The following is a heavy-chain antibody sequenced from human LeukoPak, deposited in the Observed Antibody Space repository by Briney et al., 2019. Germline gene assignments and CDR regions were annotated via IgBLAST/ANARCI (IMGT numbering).Heavy chain of an antibody. Sequence: GGSLRLSCAASGFTFSSYSMAWVRQAPGKGLEWVSSISSSSSYIYYADSVKGRFTISRDNAKNSLYLQMNSLRAEDTAVYYCARDFSNVGSGSYYNWFDPWGQGTLVTVSS. CDR2: ISSSSSYI. D-gene: IGHD3-10*01. J-gene: IGHJ5*02. CDR1: GFTFSSYS. CDR3: ARDFSNVGSGSYYNWFDP. V-gene: IGHV3-21*01.